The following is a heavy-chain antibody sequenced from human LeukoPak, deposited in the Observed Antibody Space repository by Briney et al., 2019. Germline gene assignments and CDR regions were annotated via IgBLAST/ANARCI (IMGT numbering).Heavy chain of an antibody. V-gene: IGHV3-23*01. CDR3: AKETISGVGVPRSDY. CDR1: GFTFSSCA. J-gene: IGHJ4*02. CDR2: ISRSGKNT. D-gene: IGHD3-3*01. Sequence: PGGSLRLSCVASGFTFSSCAMSWVRQAPGKGLEWVSAISRSGKNTYYEDSVKGRFTISRDNSEYTLYLQMGSLGAEDTAVYYCAKETISGVGVPRSDYWGQGTLVTVSS.